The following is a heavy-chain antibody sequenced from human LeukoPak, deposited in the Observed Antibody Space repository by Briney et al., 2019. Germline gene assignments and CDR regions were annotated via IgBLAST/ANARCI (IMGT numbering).Heavy chain of an antibody. D-gene: IGHD6-6*01. Sequence: GASVKVSCKASGGTFSSYAISWVRQAPGQGLEWMGGIIPIFGTANCAQKFQGRVTITADESTSTAYMELSSLRSEDTAVYYCARVLKVAARLGYYYYMDVWGKGTTVTVSS. CDR3: ARVLKVAARLGYYYYMDV. CDR2: IIPIFGTA. V-gene: IGHV1-69*13. CDR1: GGTFSSYA. J-gene: IGHJ6*03.